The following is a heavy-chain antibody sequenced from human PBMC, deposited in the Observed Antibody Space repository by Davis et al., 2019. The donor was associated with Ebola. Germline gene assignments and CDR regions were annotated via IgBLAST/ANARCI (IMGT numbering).Heavy chain of an antibody. CDR1: GYSISSGYY. CDR3: ARVRTFYYDSSGYYPYYYYYAMDV. Sequence: MPSETLSLTCTVSGYSISSGYYWGWIRQPPGKGLEWIGSIYHSGSTYYNPSLKSRVTISVDTSKNQFSLTLSSVTAADTSVYYCARVRTFYYDSSGYYPYYYYYAMDVWGQGTTVTVSS. J-gene: IGHJ6*02. D-gene: IGHD3-22*01. CDR2: IYHSGST. V-gene: IGHV4-38-2*02.